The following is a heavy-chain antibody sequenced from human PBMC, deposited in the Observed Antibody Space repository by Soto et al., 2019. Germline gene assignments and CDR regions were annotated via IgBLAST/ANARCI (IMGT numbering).Heavy chain of an antibody. J-gene: IGHJ6*02. D-gene: IGHD3-10*01. Sequence: PGESLKISCKGSGDSFTSYWISWVRQMPGKGLEWMGRIDPSDSYTNYSPSFQGHVTISADKSISTAYLQWSSLKASDTAMYYCARPLDITMVRGVYYYGMDVWGQGTTVTVSS. CDR2: IDPSDSYT. V-gene: IGHV5-10-1*01. CDR3: ARPLDITMVRGVYYYGMDV. CDR1: GDSFTSYW.